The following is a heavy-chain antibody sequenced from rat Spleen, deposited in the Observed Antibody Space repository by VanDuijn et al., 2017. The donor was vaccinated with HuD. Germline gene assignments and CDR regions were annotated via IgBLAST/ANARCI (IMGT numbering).Heavy chain of an antibody. Sequence: EVQLVESGGGLVQPGRSLKLSCAASGFTFSNYCMAWVRQAPTKGLEWVAYISTGGGSTYYRDSVKGRFTISRDNAKSTLYLQMDSLRSEDTATYYCTTDRAGSSPFVYWGQGTLVTVSS. CDR2: ISTGGGST. V-gene: IGHV5-27*01. J-gene: IGHJ3*01. D-gene: IGHD3-1*01. CDR1: GFTFSNYC. CDR3: TTDRAGSSPFVY.